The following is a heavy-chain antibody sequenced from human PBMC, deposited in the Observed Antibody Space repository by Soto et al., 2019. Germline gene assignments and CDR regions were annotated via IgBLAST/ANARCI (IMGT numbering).Heavy chain of an antibody. CDR1: GGSINYSY. CDR2: IFTSGTT. D-gene: IGHD6-19*01. CDR3: ARDQKWLCPHLAMDV. V-gene: IGHV4-4*07. J-gene: IGHJ6*02. Sequence: SETLSLTCTVSGGSINYSYWTWIRQPAGKGLEWIGRIFTSGTTTYNPSLESRVSMSIDTSENQFSLNLTSLTAADTAVYYCARDQKWLCPHLAMDVWGQGTTVTVSS.